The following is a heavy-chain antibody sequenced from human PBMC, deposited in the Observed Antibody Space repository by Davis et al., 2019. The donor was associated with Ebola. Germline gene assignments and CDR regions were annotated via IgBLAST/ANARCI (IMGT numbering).Heavy chain of an antibody. V-gene: IGHV3-23*01. Sequence: GESLKISCAASGFTFSSYAMSWVRQAPGKGLEWVSAISGSGGSTYYADSVKGRFTISRDNSKNTLYLQMNSLRAEDTAVYYCAKDGDKYYYYYMDVWGKGTTVTVSS. D-gene: IGHD7-27*01. CDR1: GFTFSSYA. CDR2: ISGSGGST. CDR3: AKDGDKYYYYYMDV. J-gene: IGHJ6*03.